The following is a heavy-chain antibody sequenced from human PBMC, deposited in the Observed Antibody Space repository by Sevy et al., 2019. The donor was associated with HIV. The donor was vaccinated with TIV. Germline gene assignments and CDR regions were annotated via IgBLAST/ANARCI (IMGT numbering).Heavy chain of an antibody. CDR3: VKGVGYCSGGSYYSTIYDAFHI. V-gene: IGHV3-64D*06. D-gene: IGHD2-15*01. J-gene: IGHJ3*02. Sequence: GGSLRLSCSASGFTFSSYAMHWVRQAPGKGLEYVSAISSNGGSTYYADSVKGRFTISRDNSKNTLYLQMSSLRAEDTAVYYCVKGVGYCSGGSYYSTIYDAFHIWGQGTMVTVSS. CDR1: GFTFSSYA. CDR2: ISSNGGST.